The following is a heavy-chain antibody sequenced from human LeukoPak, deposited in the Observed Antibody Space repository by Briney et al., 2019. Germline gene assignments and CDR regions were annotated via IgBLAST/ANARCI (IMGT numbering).Heavy chain of an antibody. J-gene: IGHJ4*02. CDR2: IRSKANSYAT. CDR1: GFTFSGSA. CDR3: AREGCSGGSCYPDY. Sequence: GGSLRLSCAASGFTFSGSAMHWVRQASGKGLEWVGRIRSKANSYATAYAASVKGRFTISRDDSKNTAYLQMNSLKTEDTAVYYCAREGCSGGSCYPDYWGQGTLVTVSS. V-gene: IGHV3-73*01. D-gene: IGHD2-15*01.